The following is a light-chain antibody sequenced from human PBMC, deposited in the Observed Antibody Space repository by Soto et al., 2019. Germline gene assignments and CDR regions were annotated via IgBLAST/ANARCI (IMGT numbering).Light chain of an antibody. V-gene: IGKV3-20*01. CDR2: DAS. J-gene: IGKJ1*01. CDR1: QSVSSR. Sequence: EIVMTQSPATLSVSPGERATLSCRASQSVSSRLAWYQQKRGQAPRLLIYDASTRATGVPDRFSGSGSGTDFTLTISRLEPEDFAVYYCQQYGGSRTFGQGTKVDIK. CDR3: QQYGGSRT.